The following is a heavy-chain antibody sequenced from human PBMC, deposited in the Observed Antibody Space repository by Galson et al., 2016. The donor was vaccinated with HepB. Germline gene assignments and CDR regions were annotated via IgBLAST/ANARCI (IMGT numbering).Heavy chain of an antibody. Sequence: AMSWVRQAPGKGLEWVSAISGRGDHTNNADSVKGRFTISRVNSKSTISLQMNRVRVDDTAVYFGAKAGYSARWYVGPVDYWGQGTLVSVSS. D-gene: IGHD5-12*01. CDR1: A. J-gene: IGHJ4*02. V-gene: IGHV3-23*01. CDR2: ISGRGDHT. CDR3: AKAGYSARWYVGPVDY.